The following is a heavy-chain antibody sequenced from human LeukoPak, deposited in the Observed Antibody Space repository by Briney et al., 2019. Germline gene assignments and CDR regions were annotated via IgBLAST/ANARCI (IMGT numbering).Heavy chain of an antibody. CDR2: INPNSGGT. Sequence: ASAKVSSKASGYTFTGYYMHWVRQAPGQGLEWMGWINPNSGGTNYAQKFQGRVTMNRETSISTAYMELSRLRSDDTAVYYCATDPADSSSWYGDAFDIWGQGTMVTVSS. CDR3: ATDPADSSSWYGDAFDI. D-gene: IGHD6-13*01. CDR1: GYTFTGYY. V-gene: IGHV1-2*02. J-gene: IGHJ3*02.